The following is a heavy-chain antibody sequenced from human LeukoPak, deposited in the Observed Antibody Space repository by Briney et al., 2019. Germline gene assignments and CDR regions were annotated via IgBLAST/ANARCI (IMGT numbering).Heavy chain of an antibody. CDR1: GGSVSSGSYY. V-gene: IGHV4-61*01. CDR2: IYYSGST. CDR3: ARVGATYDAFDI. D-gene: IGHD1-26*01. J-gene: IGHJ3*02. Sequence: SETLSLTCTVSGGSVSSGSYYGSWIRQRPGKGLEWIGYIYYSGSTNYNPSLKSRVTISVDTSKNQFSLKLSSVTAADTAVYYCARVGATYDAFDIWGQGTMVTVSS.